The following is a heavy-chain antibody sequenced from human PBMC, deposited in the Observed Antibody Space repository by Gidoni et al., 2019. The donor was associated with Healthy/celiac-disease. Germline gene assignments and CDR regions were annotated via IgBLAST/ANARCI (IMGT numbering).Heavy chain of an antibody. V-gene: IGHV3-30*01. D-gene: IGHD5-18*01. Sequence: QVQLVESGVGVVQPGRSLRRSCAASGTTFISYPMHSVRQAPGKGLEWVAVISYDGSNKYSADSVKGRFTISRDNSKNTLYLQMNSLRAEDTAVYYCARDPLPVDTAMARGYYYYGMDVWGQGTTVTVSS. J-gene: IGHJ6*02. CDR3: ARDPLPVDTAMARGYYYYGMDV. CDR1: GTTFISYP. CDR2: ISYDGSNK.